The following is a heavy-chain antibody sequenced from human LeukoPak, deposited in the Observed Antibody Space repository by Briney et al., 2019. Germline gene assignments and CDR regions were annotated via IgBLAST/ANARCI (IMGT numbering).Heavy chain of an antibody. J-gene: IGHJ4*02. V-gene: IGHV1-2*02. CDR1: GYTFTGYY. D-gene: IGHD3-3*01. CDR2: INPNSGGT. Sequence: ASVKVSCKASGYTFTGYYMHWVRQAPGQGLEWMGWINPNSGGTNYAQKFQGRVTMTRDTSISTVYMELGRLRSDDTAVYYCASTHHYDFWSGYYRPSPQTLFDYWGQGTLVTVSS. CDR3: ASTHHYDFWSGYYRPSPQTLFDY.